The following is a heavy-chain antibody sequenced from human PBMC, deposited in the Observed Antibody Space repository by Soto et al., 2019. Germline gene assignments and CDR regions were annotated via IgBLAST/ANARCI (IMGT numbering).Heavy chain of an antibody. D-gene: IGHD2-15*01. Sequence: GGSLRLSCAASGFTFSSYGMHWVRQAPGKGLEWVAVISYDGSNKYYADSVKGRFTISRDNSKNTLYLQMNSLRAEDTAVYYCAKDSSSGLPYCSGGSCYCHYWGQGTLVTVSS. J-gene: IGHJ4*02. CDR1: GFTFSSYG. CDR2: ISYDGSNK. V-gene: IGHV3-30*18. CDR3: AKDSSSGLPYCSGGSCYCHY.